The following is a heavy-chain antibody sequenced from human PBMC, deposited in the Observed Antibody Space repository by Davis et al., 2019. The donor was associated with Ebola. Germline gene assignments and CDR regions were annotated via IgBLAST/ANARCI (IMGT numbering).Heavy chain of an antibody. CDR3: ARAGFDEVLDY. CDR1: GFTFRNYA. Sequence: GESLKISCAASGFTFRNYAMHWVRQAPGKGLEWVAVTSHDGSTTYYEDSVKGRFTISRDNSENTLYLQMNSLTADDTSVYYCARAGFDEVLDYWGQGTPVTVSS. D-gene: IGHD3-3*01. CDR2: TSHDGSTT. V-gene: IGHV3-30*04. J-gene: IGHJ4*02.